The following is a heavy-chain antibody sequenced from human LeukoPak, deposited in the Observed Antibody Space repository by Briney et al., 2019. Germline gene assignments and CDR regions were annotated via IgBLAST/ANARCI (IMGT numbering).Heavy chain of an antibody. J-gene: IGHJ4*02. CDR3: ARVAFYDYVWVSYRPFDY. CDR2: INHSGST. CDR1: GGSFSGYY. V-gene: IGHV4-34*01. D-gene: IGHD3-16*02. Sequence: PSETLSLTCAVYGGSFSGYYWSWIRQPPGKGLEWIGEINHSGSTNYNPSLKSRVTISLDTSKNQFSLKLSSVTAADTAVYYCARVAFYDYVWVSYRPFDYWGQGTLVTVSS.